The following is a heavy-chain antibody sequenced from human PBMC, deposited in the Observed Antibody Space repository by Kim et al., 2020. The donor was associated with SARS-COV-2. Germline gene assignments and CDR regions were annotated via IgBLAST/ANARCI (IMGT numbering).Heavy chain of an antibody. CDR2: IYYSGST. D-gene: IGHD3-9*01. CDR3: ARNRVDWLLYGGSYGMDV. J-gene: IGHJ6*02. CDR1: GGSISSSSYY. V-gene: IGHV4-39*07. Sequence: SETLSLTCTVSGGSISSSSYYWGWIRQPPGKGLEWIGSIYYSGSTYYNPSLKSRVTISVDTSKNQFSLKLSSVTAADTAVYYCARNRVDWLLYGGSYGMDVWGQGTTVTVSS.